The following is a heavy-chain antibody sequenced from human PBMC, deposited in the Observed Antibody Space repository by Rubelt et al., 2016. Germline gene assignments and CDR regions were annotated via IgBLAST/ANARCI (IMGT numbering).Heavy chain of an antibody. J-gene: IGHJ6*02. CDR2: IYYSGST. CDR1: GGSISSYY. V-gene: IGHV4-59*12. Sequence: QVQLQESGPGLVKPSETLSLTCTVSGGSISSYYWSWIRQPPGKGLEWIGYIYYSGSTNYNPSLKSRVTISVDTSKNQFSLKLSSVTAADTAVYYCAREEGYCSSTSCYHYYYGMDVWGQGTTVTVSS. CDR3: AREEGYCSSTSCYHYYYGMDV. D-gene: IGHD2-2*01.